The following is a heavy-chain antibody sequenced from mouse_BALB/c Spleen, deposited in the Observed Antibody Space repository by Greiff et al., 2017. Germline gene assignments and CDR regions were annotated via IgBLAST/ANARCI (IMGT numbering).Heavy chain of an antibody. CDR1: GFNINDTY. D-gene: IGHD1-2*01. V-gene: IGHV14-3*02. Sequence: VQLQQSGAELVKPGASVKLSCTASGFNINDTYMHWVKQRPEQSLEWIGRIDPANGNTKFDPKFQGKATITADTSTNTAYLQLSSLTSEDTAVYYCARDYGYDYYAMDDWGQGTTVTVSS. CDR3: ARDYGYDYYAMDD. CDR2: IDPANGNT. J-gene: IGHJ4*01.